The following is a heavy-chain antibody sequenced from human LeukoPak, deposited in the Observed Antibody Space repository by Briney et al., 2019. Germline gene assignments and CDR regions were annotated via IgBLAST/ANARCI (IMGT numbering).Heavy chain of an antibody. D-gene: IGHD2-21*01. CDR2: SSAHTGNT. V-gene: IGHV1-18*01. Sequence: ASVKVSCKASGYSFSTYAISWVRQAPGQGLVWMRWSSAHTGNTYYAQKFQGRVIMTTDTSTSTAYMELRSLRFDDTALYFCARDCGNCGGAPDDAFDIWGQGTMVIVSS. J-gene: IGHJ3*02. CDR3: ARDCGNCGGAPDDAFDI. CDR1: GYSFSTYA.